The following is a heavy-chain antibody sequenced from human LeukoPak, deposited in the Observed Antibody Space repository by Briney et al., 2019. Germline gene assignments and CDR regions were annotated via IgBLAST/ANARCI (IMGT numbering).Heavy chain of an antibody. J-gene: IGHJ5*02. CDR2: IYTSVST. Sequence: PSETLSLTCTVSGGSISSYYWSWIRQPAGKGLEWIGRIYTSVSTNYNPSLKSRVTMSVDTSKNQFSLKLSSVTAADTAVYYCARDQDDRYQANWFDPWGQGTLVTVSS. V-gene: IGHV4-4*07. CDR1: GGSISSYY. CDR3: ARDQDDRYQANWFDP. D-gene: IGHD1-14*01.